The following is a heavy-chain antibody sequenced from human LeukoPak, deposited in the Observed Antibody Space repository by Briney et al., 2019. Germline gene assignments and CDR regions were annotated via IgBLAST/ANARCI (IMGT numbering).Heavy chain of an antibody. CDR2: ISSSSSTI. J-gene: IGHJ6*03. Sequence: GGSLRLSCAASGFTFSSYSMNWVRQAPGKGLEWVSYISSSSSTIYYADSVKGRFTISRDNAKNSLYLQMNSLRAEDTAVYYCARGGSASRFYYYYYMDVWGKGTTVTVSS. CDR3: ARGGSASRFYYYYYMDV. V-gene: IGHV3-48*01. CDR1: GFTFSSYS. D-gene: IGHD6-6*01.